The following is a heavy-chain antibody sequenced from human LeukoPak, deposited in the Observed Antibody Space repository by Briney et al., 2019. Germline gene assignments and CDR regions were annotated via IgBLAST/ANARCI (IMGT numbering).Heavy chain of an antibody. Sequence: FQGRVTITRDTSASTAYMELSSLRSEDTAVYYCARVEHGAAAGTGFDYWGQGTLVTVSS. V-gene: IGHV1-3*01. D-gene: IGHD6-13*01. CDR3: ARVEHGAAAGTGFDY. J-gene: IGHJ4*02.